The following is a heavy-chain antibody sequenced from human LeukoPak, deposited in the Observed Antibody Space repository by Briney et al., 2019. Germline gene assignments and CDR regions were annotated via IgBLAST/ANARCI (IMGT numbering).Heavy chain of an antibody. Sequence: PSETLSLTCAVSGGSISSSNWWSWVRQPPGKGLEWIGEIYHSGSTNYNPSLKSRVTISEDKSKNQFSLKLSSVTAADTAVYYCANRIAVAGTSSPLDYWGQGTLVTVSS. D-gene: IGHD6-19*01. J-gene: IGHJ4*02. CDR3: ANRIAVAGTSSPLDY. CDR1: GGSISSSNW. CDR2: IYHSGST. V-gene: IGHV4-4*02.